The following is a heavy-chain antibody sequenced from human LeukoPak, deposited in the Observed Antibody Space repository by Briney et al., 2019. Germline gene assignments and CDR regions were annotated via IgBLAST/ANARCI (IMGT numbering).Heavy chain of an antibody. J-gene: IGHJ6*03. Sequence: SVTVSSTAAGGTFTNYAISWVRQGLGQGQGWMGGRAPLFGTAKYAQKFQARVTITADESTCTVYMELSSLTSEDTAVYYCARDYYDSGGDYPTGYYYMDVWGTGTTGTVSS. D-gene: IGHD3-22*01. CDR1: GGTFTNYA. CDR2: RAPLFGTA. CDR3: ARDYYDSGGDYPTGYYYMDV. V-gene: IGHV1-69*13.